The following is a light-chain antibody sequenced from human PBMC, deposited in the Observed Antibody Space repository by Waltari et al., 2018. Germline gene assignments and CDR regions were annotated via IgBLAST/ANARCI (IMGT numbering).Light chain of an antibody. V-gene: IGLV1-40*01. CDR2: DNT. J-gene: IGLJ2*01. CDR3: QSYDNAWRGSVL. CDR1: SSDIGSFG. Sequence: LTQPPSVSGAPGQRVTISCTGSSSDIGSFGLNWYQHRPGSIPRLLIYDNTHRPSGVPDRFTASKSDTSASLDIAGLQPDDEAAYYCQSYDNAWRGSVLIGGGTRLTVL.